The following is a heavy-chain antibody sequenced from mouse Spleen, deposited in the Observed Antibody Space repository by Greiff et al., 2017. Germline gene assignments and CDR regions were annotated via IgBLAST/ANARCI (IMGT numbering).Heavy chain of an antibody. CDR3: ARLRQGNWYFDV. Sequence: QVHVKQSGAELVKPGASVKMSCKASGYTFTSYWITWVKQRPGQGLEWIGDIYPGSGSTNYNEKFKSKATLTVDTSSSTAYMQLSSLTSEDSAVYYCARLRQGNWYFDVWGAGTTVTVSS. V-gene: IGHV1-55*01. J-gene: IGHJ1*01. CDR2: IYPGSGST. D-gene: IGHD2-12*01. CDR1: GYTFTSYW.